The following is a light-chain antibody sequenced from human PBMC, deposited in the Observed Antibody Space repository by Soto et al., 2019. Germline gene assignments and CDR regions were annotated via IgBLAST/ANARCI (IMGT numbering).Light chain of an antibody. CDR2: SNN. J-gene: IGLJ2*01. CDR3: AAWDDSLNGVV. V-gene: IGLV1-44*01. Sequence: QSVLTQPPSESGTPGQRVTISCSGSSSNIGSNTVNWYQHLPGTAPKLLIYSNNQRPSGVPDRFSGSKSGTSASLAISGLQSEDEADYYGAAWDDSLNGVVFGGGTKVTVL. CDR1: SSNIGSNT.